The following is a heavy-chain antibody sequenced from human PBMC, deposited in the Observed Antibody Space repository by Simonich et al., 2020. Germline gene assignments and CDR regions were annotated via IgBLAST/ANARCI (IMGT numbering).Heavy chain of an antibody. V-gene: IGHV3-21*01. Sequence: EVQLVESGGGLVKPGGSLRLSCAASVFTFSSYSMNWVRQAPGKGLEWVSSISSSRSYKYYADSVKGRFTISRDNAKNSLYLQMNSLRAEDTAVYYCAREIETGNAFDIWGQGTMVTVSS. J-gene: IGHJ3*02. CDR2: ISSSRSYK. CDR1: VFTFSSYS. CDR3: AREIETGNAFDI.